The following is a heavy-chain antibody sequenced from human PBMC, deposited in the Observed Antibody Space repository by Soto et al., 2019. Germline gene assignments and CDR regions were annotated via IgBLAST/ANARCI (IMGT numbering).Heavy chain of an antibody. CDR1: GYPFKEYY. Sequence: VEVRSRASGYPFKEYYIYLARQAPGHCLAWGAWINPNGGGTTYAQKFRDWVTVTRDTSIGTAYLELTGLNSQDTAIYYWARDQPKYNPSFYHDDAMDLWRQGTTV. J-gene: IGHJ6*01. CDR2: INPNGGGT. D-gene: IGHD1-1*01. V-gene: IGHV1-2*04. CDR3: ARDQPKYNPSFYHDDAMDL.